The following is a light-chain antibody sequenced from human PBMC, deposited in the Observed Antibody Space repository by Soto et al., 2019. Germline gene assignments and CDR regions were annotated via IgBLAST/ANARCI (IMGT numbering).Light chain of an antibody. CDR1: SSNIGSNT. CDR3: AAWDDSLNALWV. Sequence: QPVLTQPLSASGTPGQRVTISCSGSSSNIGSNTVNWYQQLPGTAPKLLIYSNNQRPSGVPDRFSGSKSGTSASLAISGLQSEDEADYYCAAWDDSLNALWVFGGGTKLTVL. CDR2: SNN. V-gene: IGLV1-44*01. J-gene: IGLJ3*02.